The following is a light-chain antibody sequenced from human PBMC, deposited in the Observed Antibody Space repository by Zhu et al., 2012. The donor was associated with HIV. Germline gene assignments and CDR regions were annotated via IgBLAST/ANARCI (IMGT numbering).Light chain of an antibody. Sequence: AIQLTQSPSSLSASVGDRVSISCRTSQGIDSALAWYQQRPGKPPRLLIYDPSTLEGGVPSRFSGSGFGTDFTLTISRLQPEDFATYYCQYFTTYPQNTFGQGTKLEIK. J-gene: IGKJ2*01. CDR3: QYFTTYPQNT. CDR1: QGIDSA. V-gene: IGKV1-13*02. CDR2: DPS.